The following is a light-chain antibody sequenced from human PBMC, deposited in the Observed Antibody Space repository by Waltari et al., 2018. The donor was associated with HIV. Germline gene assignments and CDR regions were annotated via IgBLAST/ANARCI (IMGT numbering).Light chain of an antibody. J-gene: IGKJ2*01. Sequence: EIVMTQSPVTLSVSPGERATLSCRASQSISGNLAWYQQKPGQAPRLLIYGASTRATSIPARFSGSGSGTEFTLTISSLQSEDFAVYYCQQYNNWPRTFGQGTKLEIK. V-gene: IGKV3-15*01. CDR2: GAS. CDR1: QSISGN. CDR3: QQYNNWPRT.